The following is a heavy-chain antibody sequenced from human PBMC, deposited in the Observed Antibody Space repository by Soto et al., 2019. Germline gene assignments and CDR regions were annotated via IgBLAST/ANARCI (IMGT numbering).Heavy chain of an antibody. Sequence: GASVKVSCKASGYTFTNYGISWVRQAPGQGLEWMGWISAYNGNTNYAQKLQGRVTMTTDTSTSTAYIELRSLRSDDTAVYYCARGGERAGTQDYYYYGMDVWGHGTTVTVSS. V-gene: IGHV1-18*01. J-gene: IGHJ6*02. CDR3: ARGGERAGTQDYYYYGMDV. CDR1: GYTFTNYG. D-gene: IGHD6-13*01. CDR2: ISAYNGNT.